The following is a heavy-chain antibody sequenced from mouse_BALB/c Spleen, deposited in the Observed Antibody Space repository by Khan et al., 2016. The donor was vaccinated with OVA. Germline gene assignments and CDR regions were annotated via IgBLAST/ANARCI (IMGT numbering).Heavy chain of an antibody. D-gene: IGHD2-1*01. Sequence: VQLQQSGTVLARPGASVKMSCKASGYTFTNYWMHWVKQRPGQGLEWIGTIYPGNSDPNYNQKFTGKAKLTAATSTSTAYMELSSLTNEDYAVYYYARDGFGNYEIWDYWGQGTTLTVSS. V-gene: IGHV1-5*01. CDR3: ARDGFGNYEIWDY. CDR2: IYPGNSDP. CDR1: GYTFTNYW. J-gene: IGHJ2*01.